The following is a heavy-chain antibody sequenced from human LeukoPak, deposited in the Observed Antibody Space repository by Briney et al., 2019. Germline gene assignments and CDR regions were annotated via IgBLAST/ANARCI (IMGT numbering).Heavy chain of an antibody. CDR1: EYTFTTYW. J-gene: IGHJ5*02. Sequence: GESLKISCRGSEYTFTTYWIGWVRQMPGKGLEWIGIIYPGDSHTRYSPSFQGQVTISADKSISTAYLHWSSLKASDTAIYYCARLFTRLTRSTWGMFDPWGQGTLVTVSS. CDR2: IYPGDSHT. D-gene: IGHD3-16*01. CDR3: ARLFTRLTRSTWGMFDP. V-gene: IGHV5-51*01.